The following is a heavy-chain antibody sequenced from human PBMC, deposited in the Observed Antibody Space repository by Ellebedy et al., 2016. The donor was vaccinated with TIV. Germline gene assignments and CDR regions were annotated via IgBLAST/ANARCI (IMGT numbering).Heavy chain of an antibody. J-gene: IGHJ4*02. CDR2: IHPHGFET. CDR3: VTPLSSGWPYYFDS. Sequence: PGGSLRFSCATSGFTFSKSWILWVRQTPTKGLEWVANIHPHGFETHYPDSVRGRFTVSRDNAKDLLFLQMDSLRADDTGLYYCVTPLSSGWPYYFDSWGQGTLVTVAS. V-gene: IGHV3-7*03. D-gene: IGHD6-19*01. CDR1: GFTFSKSW.